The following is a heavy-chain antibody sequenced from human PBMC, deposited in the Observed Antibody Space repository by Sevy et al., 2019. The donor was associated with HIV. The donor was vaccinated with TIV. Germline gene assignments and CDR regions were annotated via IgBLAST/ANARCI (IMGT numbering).Heavy chain of an antibody. V-gene: IGHV3-30*04. CDR3: ARDKGESSSSFLGELSY. Sequence: GGSLRLSCAASGFTFSRYAMNWVRQAPGKGLEWVAVISSDGRNKYYGDSVKARFTISRDNSKNTLYLQMNSLRSEDTALYYCARDKGESSSSFLGELSYWGQGTLVTVSS. D-gene: IGHD3-16*02. CDR2: ISSDGRNK. J-gene: IGHJ4*02. CDR1: GFTFSRYA.